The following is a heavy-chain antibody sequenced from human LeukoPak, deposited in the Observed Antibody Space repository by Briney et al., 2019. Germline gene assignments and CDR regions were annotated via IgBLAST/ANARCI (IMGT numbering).Heavy chain of an antibody. CDR3: ARDRSRLLFWIGVVDN. CDR2: ISKDGSKR. Sequence: PGGSLRLSCTASGFTFSTYGMHWVRQAPGKGLEWMTVISKDGSKRVSTDSVRGRFTISRDNAKNTLYLQMNSLRVEDTAVYYCARDRSRLLFWIGVVDNWGQGTLVTVSS. J-gene: IGHJ4*02. V-gene: IGHV3-30*03. CDR1: GFTFSTYG. D-gene: IGHD3-10*01.